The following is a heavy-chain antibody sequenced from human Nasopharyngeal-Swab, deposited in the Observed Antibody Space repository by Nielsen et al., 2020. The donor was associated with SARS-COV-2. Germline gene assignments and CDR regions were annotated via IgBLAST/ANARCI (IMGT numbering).Heavy chain of an antibody. Sequence: AHGLAFWWMGRIIPILGIANYAQKFQGRVTITADKSTSTAYMELSSLRSEDTAVYYCARGWERWLRSPGNAFDIWGQGTMVTVSS. CDR3: ARGWERWLRSPGNAFDI. J-gene: IGHJ3*02. V-gene: IGHV1-69*02. CDR2: IIPILGIA. D-gene: IGHD5-24*01.